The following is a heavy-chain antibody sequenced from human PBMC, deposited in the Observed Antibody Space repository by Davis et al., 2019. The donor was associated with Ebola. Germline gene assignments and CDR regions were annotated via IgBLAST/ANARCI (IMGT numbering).Heavy chain of an antibody. CDR3: TRGSGTYD. D-gene: IGHD1-26*01. CDR1: GFTFTSAW. V-gene: IGHV3-15*06. CDR2: IKSKIDGGTT. Sequence: GGSLRPSCAASGFTFTSAWMSWVRQAPGKGLEWVGRIKSKIDGGTTHYAARVKGRFTISRDDSKNTLYLQMNRLKTEDTALYYCTRGSGTYDWGQGTLVTVSS. J-gene: IGHJ4*02.